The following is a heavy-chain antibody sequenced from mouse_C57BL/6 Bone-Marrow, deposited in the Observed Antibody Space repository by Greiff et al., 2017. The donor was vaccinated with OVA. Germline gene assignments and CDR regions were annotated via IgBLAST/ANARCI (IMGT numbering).Heavy chain of an antibody. D-gene: IGHD3-2*02. V-gene: IGHV1-64*01. Sequence: QVQLKQPGAELVKPGASVKLSCKASGYTFTSYWMHWVKQRPGQGLEWIGMIHPNSGSTNYNEKFKSKATLTVDKSSSTAYMQLSSLTSEDSAVYYCAFTAQATLDYWGQGTSVTVSS. CDR3: AFTAQATLDY. CDR1: GYTFTSYW. J-gene: IGHJ4*01. CDR2: IHPNSGST.